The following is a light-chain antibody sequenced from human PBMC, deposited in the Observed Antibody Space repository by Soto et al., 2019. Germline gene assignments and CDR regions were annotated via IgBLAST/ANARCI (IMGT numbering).Light chain of an antibody. CDR3: QQLNSYPIA. J-gene: IGKJ5*01. CDR2: AAS. Sequence: DIQLTQSPSLLSASVGDRVTITCRASQGIRSYLAWYQQKPGKAPKLLIYAASTLQSGVPSRFSGSGSGTELTLRVSGLQPGDCATYYCQQLNSYPIAFGEGTRLEIK. CDR1: QGIRSY. V-gene: IGKV1-9*01.